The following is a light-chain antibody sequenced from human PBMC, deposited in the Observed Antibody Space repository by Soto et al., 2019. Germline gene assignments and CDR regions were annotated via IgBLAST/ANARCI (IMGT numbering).Light chain of an antibody. CDR1: QSFSSSY. Sequence: EIVLTQSPGTLSLSPGERATLSCRASQSFSSSYLAWYPQKPGQAPRLLIYGASSRATGIPDRFSGSGSGTDFTLTISRLEPEDFAVYYCQYYGSSPVTFGPGTKVDIK. J-gene: IGKJ3*01. CDR2: GAS. CDR3: QYYGSSPVT. V-gene: IGKV3-20*01.